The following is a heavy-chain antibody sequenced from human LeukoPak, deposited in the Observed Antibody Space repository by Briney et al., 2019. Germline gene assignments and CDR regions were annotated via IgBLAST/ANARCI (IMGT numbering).Heavy chain of an antibody. CDR3: AREDILTGYPLGS. D-gene: IGHD3-9*01. CDR1: GFTFSSYG. J-gene: IGHJ5*02. Sequence: GGSLRLSCAASGFTFSSYGMHWVRQAPGKGLEWVAVLSYDGATKNYADSVKGRFTISRDNSNNTLSLQMSSLRAEDTAVYFCAREDILTGYPLGSWGQGSLVTVSS. CDR2: LSYDGATK. V-gene: IGHV3-30*03.